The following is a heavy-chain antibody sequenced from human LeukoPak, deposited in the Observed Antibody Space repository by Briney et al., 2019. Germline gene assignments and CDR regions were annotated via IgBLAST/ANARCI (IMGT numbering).Heavy chain of an antibody. V-gene: IGHV3-30*04. J-gene: IGHJ4*02. D-gene: IGHD3-16*01. CDR3: AGGYYDYVWGSYV. CDR1: GFTFSSYA. Sequence: GGSLRLSCAASGFTFSSYAMHWVRQAPGKGLEWVAVISYDGSNKYYADSVKGRFTISRDNSKNTLYLQMNRLRAEDTAVYYCAGGYYDYVWGSYVWGQGTLVTVSS. CDR2: ISYDGSNK.